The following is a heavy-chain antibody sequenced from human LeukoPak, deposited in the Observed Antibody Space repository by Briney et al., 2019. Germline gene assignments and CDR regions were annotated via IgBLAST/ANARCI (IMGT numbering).Heavy chain of an antibody. CDR1: GGSFSGYY. CDR3: ARGTGALWYYDSSGYSLDY. J-gene: IGHJ4*02. D-gene: IGHD3-22*01. Sequence: SETLSLTCAVYGGSFSGYYWSWIRQPPGKGPEWIGEINHSGSTNYNPSLKSRVTISVDTSKNQFSLKLSSVTAADTAVYYCARGTGALWYYDSSGYSLDYWGQGTLVTVSS. CDR2: INHSGST. V-gene: IGHV4-34*01.